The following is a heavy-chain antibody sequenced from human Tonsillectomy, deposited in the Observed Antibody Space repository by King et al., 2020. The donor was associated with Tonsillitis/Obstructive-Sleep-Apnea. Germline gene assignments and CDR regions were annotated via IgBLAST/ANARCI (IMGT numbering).Heavy chain of an antibody. CDR3: AGQGGQLVQVRWFDP. CDR1: GGSISSSSYY. J-gene: IGHJ5*02. D-gene: IGHD6-6*01. CDR2: IYYSGST. Sequence: PLQESGPGLVKPSETLSLTCTVSGGSISSSSYYWGWIRQPPGKGLEWIGSIYYSGSTYYNPSLKSRVTISVDTSKNQFSLKLSSVTAADTAVYYCAGQGGQLVQVRWFDPWGQGTLVTVSS. V-gene: IGHV4-39*01.